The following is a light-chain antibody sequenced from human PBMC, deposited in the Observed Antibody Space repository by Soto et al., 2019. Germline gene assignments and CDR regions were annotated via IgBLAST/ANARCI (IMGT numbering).Light chain of an antibody. CDR1: SSNIGGNS. Sequence: QSVMTQPPSVSAAPGQKVTISCSGSSSNIGGNSVSWYQQLPGTAPKLMIHAVNSRPSGVSTRFSGSKSGNTASLTISGLQPEDEADYYCSSYTSSSTWVFGGGTKVTVL. V-gene: IGLV2-14*01. CDR3: SSYTSSSTWV. J-gene: IGLJ3*02. CDR2: AVN.